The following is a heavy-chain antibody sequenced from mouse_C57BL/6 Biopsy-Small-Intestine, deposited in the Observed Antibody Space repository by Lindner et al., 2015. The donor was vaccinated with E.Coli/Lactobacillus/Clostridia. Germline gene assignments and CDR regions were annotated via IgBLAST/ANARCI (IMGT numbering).Heavy chain of an antibody. D-gene: IGHD2-10*02. CDR1: GYAFTDYF. Sequence: SVKVSCKASGYAFTDYFIHWVRQAPGQGLEWMGWINPNGGGTNYAQKFQGWVTMTGDTSISTTYMELSRLKSDDTAMYYCAREGAMRTGYILDQWGQGTLVTVSS. V-gene: IGHV1-84*02. CDR2: INPNGGGT. J-gene: IGHJ4*01. CDR3: AREGAMRTGYILDQ.